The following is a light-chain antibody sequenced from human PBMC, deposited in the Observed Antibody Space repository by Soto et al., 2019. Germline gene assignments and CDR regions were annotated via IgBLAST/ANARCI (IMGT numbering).Light chain of an antibody. J-gene: IGLJ1*01. V-gene: IGLV2-23*02. CDR2: EVT. CDR3: CSYAGVSTFG. Sequence: QSVLTQPASVSGSPGQSITISCTGTSSDVGSYDLVSWYQQHPGKASRLIIYEVTKRPSGVSNRFSGSKSGSTASLTFSGLQAEDEADYFCCSYAGVSTFGFGTGTKVTVL. CDR1: SSDVGSYDL.